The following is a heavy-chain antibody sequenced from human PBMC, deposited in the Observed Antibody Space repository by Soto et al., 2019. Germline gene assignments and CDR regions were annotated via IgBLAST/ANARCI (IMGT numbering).Heavy chain of an antibody. CDR3: IGSFPF. D-gene: IGHD3-10*01. Sequence: EVYLVESGGGLVEPGRSLRLSCTASGFPFGNFLMCWFRQAPGKGMEWVGFIRSQPYGGTAEYSASVRGRFTISRDDSKGIAYLQMNSLQTEDSGVYYCIGSFPFWGQGTLFTVSS. J-gene: IGHJ4*02. V-gene: IGHV3-49*03. CDR2: IRSQPYGGTA. CDR1: GFPFGNFL.